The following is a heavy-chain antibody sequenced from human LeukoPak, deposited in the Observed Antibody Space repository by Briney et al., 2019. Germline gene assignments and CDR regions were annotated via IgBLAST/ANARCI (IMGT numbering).Heavy chain of an antibody. V-gene: IGHV3-11*01. CDR1: GFTFSDYY. CDR3: ARGPAAHPAFDY. D-gene: IGHD6-6*01. CDR2: ISSSGSTI. J-gene: IGHJ4*02. Sequence: VGSLRLSCAASGFTFSDYYMSWIRQAPGKGLGWGSYISSSGSTIYYAASVKGRFTISRDNAKNSLYLQMNSLRAEDTAVYYCARGPAAHPAFDYWGQGTLVTVSS.